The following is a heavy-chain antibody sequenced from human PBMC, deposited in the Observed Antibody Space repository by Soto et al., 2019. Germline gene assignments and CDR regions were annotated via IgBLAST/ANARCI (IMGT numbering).Heavy chain of an antibody. V-gene: IGHV1-69*01. J-gene: IGHJ6*02. CDR3: VRDSGGDSGYINYYYYGMDV. D-gene: IGHD5-12*01. Sequence: QVQLVQSGAEVKKPGSSVKVSCKASGGTFSSYAISWVRQAPGQGLEWMGGIIPIFGTANYAQKFQGRVTITADESTSTAYMELSSLRSEDTAVYYCVRDSGGDSGYINYYYYGMDVWGQGTTVTVSS. CDR2: IIPIFGTA. CDR1: GGTFSSYA.